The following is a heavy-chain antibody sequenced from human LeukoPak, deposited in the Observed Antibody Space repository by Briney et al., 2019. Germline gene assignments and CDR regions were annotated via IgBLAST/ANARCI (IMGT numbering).Heavy chain of an antibody. CDR3: AKDRGRDGYNEY. D-gene: IGHD5-24*01. CDR1: GFTFSSYA. J-gene: IGHJ4*02. Sequence: GGSLSLSCAASGFTFSSYAMSWVRQAPGKGLEWVSAISGSGGSTYYADSVKGRFTISRDNSKNTLYLQMNSLRAEDTAVYYCAKDRGRDGYNEYWGQGTLVTVSS. CDR2: ISGSGGST. V-gene: IGHV3-23*01.